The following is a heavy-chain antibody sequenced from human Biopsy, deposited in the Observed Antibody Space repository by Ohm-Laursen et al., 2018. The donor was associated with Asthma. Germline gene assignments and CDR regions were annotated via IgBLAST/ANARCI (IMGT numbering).Heavy chain of an antibody. Sequence: RISCKSLGGTFNTYVIGWVRQAPGQGLEWMGGINSVFGTTTYPQKFQDRVTITADDSTSTVYMELCSLRSEDTAVYYCARKAGSCISRTCYSLDFWGQGTLVTVSS. D-gene: IGHD2-2*01. V-gene: IGHV1-69*01. J-gene: IGHJ4*02. CDR1: GGTFNTYV. CDR2: INSVFGTT. CDR3: ARKAGSCISRTCYSLDF.